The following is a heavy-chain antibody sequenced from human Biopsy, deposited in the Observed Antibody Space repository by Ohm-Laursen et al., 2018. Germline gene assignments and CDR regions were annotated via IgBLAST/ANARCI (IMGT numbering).Heavy chain of an antibody. CDR3: ALQSVAQMKNFDY. D-gene: IGHD6-19*01. J-gene: IGHJ4*02. CDR1: GFSFTGYY. CDR2: ISPKSGGT. Sequence: ASVKVSCKASGFSFTGYYIHWVRQAPGQGLEWMGWISPKSGGTNYAQKFQGNITMTKNTSMSTAYMEMSRLRSDDTAVYYCALQSVAQMKNFDYWGQGTLVTVSS. V-gene: IGHV1-2*02.